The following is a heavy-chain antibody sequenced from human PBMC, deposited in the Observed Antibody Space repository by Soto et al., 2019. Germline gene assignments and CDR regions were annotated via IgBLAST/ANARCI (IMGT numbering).Heavy chain of an antibody. CDR2: ISSSSGTI. CDR3: ARPRGYSYVLPDY. CDR1: GFTFRSYN. Sequence: SGGLLRLSCSASGFTFRSYNMNWIRQAPGKGLEWVSYISSSSGTIYYADSVKGRFTISRDNATNSLYLQMNSLRDEDTAVYYCARPRGYSYVLPDYWGQGTLVTVSS. V-gene: IGHV3-48*02. D-gene: IGHD5-18*01. J-gene: IGHJ4*02.